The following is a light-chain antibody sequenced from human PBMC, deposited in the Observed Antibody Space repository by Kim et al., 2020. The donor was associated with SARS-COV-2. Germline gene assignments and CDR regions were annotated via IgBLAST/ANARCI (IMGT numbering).Light chain of an antibody. V-gene: IGLV1-47*01. CDR3: ATWDDSLGTSYV. CDR2: RNI. Sequence: QSVLTQPPSAAGTPGQTVTIVCSGTDSNIGTNYVYWYQQVPGAAPKLLIYRNILRPSGVPDRFSGSRSGTSASLAISGLRFEDEADYYCATWDDSLGTSYVFGMGTKVTVL. J-gene: IGLJ1*01. CDR1: DSNIGTNY.